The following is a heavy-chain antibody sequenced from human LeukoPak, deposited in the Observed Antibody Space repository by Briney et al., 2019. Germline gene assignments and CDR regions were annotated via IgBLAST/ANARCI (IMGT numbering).Heavy chain of an antibody. CDR3: ARVPQLVRGYYYYYYMDV. CDR2: IYYSGST. J-gene: IGHJ6*03. D-gene: IGHD6-13*01. Sequence: SETLSLTCTVSGGSVSSGSYYWSWIRQPPGKGLEWIGYIYYSGSTNYNPSLKSRVTISVDTSKNQFSLKLSSVTAADTAVYYCARVPQLVRGYYYYYYMDVWGKGTTVTVSS. CDR1: GGSVSSGSYY. V-gene: IGHV4-61*01.